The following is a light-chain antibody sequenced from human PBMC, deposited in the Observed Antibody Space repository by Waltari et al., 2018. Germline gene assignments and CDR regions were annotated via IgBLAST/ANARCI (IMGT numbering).Light chain of an antibody. CDR2: GAS. CDR1: QSVSSSD. V-gene: IGKV3-20*01. CDR3: QQYGSSPPLT. Sequence: EIVLTQSPGTLSLYPGERATLSCRASQSVSSSDLARYQQIPGQAPRILIYGASSTATGMPDRFSGSGSGTDFTLTISRLEPEDCAVYYCQQYGSSPPLTFGGGTKVEIK. J-gene: IGKJ4*01.